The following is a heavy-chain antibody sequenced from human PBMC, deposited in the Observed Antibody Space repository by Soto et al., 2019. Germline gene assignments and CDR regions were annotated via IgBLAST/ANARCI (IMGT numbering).Heavy chain of an antibody. Sequence: EVQLVESGGGLVQPGGSLRLSCAGSGFIFSTNWMSWVRQAPGKGLEWVANIKQDGSEKYYVDSVKGRFTISRDNAKNSLYLQVNSLRAAEAAVSCCARDQGRSSGRNGDAFDIWGQGTMVTVS. D-gene: IGHD1-26*01. CDR2: IKQDGSEK. CDR3: ARDQGRSSGRNGDAFDI. V-gene: IGHV3-7*01. CDR1: GFIFSTNW. J-gene: IGHJ3*02.